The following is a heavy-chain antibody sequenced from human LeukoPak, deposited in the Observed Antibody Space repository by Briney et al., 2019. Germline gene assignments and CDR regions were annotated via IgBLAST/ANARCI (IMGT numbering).Heavy chain of an antibody. V-gene: IGHV4-34*01. CDR2: INHSGST. Sequence: PSETLSLTCAVYGGSFSGYYWSWIRQPPGKGLEWIGEINHSGSTNYNPSLKSRVTISVDTSKNQFSLKLSSVTAADTAVYYCARARPYCSGGSCYSLRYYYYMDVWGKGTTVTVSS. J-gene: IGHJ6*03. CDR1: GGSFSGYY. CDR3: ARARPYCSGGSCYSLRYYYYMDV. D-gene: IGHD2-15*01.